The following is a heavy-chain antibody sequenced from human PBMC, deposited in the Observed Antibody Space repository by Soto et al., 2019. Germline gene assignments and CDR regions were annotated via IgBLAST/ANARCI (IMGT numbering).Heavy chain of an antibody. D-gene: IGHD6-13*01. CDR2: IYYSGSS. CDR1: GGSISSYY. Sequence: QVQLQESGPGLVKPSETLSLTCTVSGGSISSYYWSWIRQPPGKGLEWIGYIYYSGSSNYNPSLNSRATISLDTSKNQFSRKLSSVTAADTAVYYCAREGYSSSWYAWCAFDIWGQGTMVTVSS. J-gene: IGHJ3*02. CDR3: AREGYSSSWYAWCAFDI. V-gene: IGHV4-59*01.